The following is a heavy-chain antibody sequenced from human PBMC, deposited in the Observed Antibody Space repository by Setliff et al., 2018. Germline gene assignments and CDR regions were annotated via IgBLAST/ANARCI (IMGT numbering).Heavy chain of an antibody. J-gene: IGHJ5*02. D-gene: IGHD2-2*01. CDR2: IIPVFRTA. CDR3: STLVRFCTRTSCQRLSGDES. Sequence: VASVKVSCKASGDTFSTYALSWVRQAPGQGLEWMGRIIPVFRTAKYAQKFQGRVTITADESTRTAYMELSSVRFDDTATYWCSTLVRFCTRTSCQRLSGDESWGQGTLVTVSS. V-gene: IGHV1-69*13. CDR1: GDTFSTYA.